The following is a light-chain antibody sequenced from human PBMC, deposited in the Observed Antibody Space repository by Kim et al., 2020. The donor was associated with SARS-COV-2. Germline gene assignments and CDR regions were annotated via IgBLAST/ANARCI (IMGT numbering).Light chain of an antibody. CDR1: RSDVGGYNE. J-gene: IGLJ1*01. V-gene: IGLV2-14*03. Sequence: QAITISSTETRSDVGGYNEVSGYQQHPGKAPKLKILDVSKRPAGVSKRFSGSKSGNAASLTISGLQAEDEADYYCSSYTSSSTLYVFGTGTKVTVL. CDR2: DVS. CDR3: SSYTSSSTLYV.